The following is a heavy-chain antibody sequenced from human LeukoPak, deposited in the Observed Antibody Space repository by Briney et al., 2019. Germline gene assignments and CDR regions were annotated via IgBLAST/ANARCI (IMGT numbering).Heavy chain of an antibody. J-gene: IGHJ4*02. CDR2: ISTSSSYI. D-gene: IGHD6-19*01. V-gene: IGHV3-21*01. CDR1: GFTFSSYS. Sequence: GGSLRLSCAASGFTFSSYSMNWVRQAPGKGLEWVSSISTSSSYIYYADSLKGRFTISRDNAKNSLYLQMNSLKADDTAVYYCTRGAGTGWRFDSWGQGTLVTVSS. CDR3: TRGAGTGWRFDS.